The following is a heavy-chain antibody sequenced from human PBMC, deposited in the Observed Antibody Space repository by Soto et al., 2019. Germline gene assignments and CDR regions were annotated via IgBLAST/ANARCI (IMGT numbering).Heavy chain of an antibody. D-gene: IGHD2-15*01. CDR3: ARCYCSVGSCYACWHFDL. Sequence: QVQLVQSGAEVKKPGASVKVSCQASGYTFTNYAISWVRQAPGQGLEWMGWISASTRNTDQAQNFQGRVTMTIDTSTNTANMELRSLISDDTAVYYCARCYCSVGSCYACWHFDLWGRGTLVTVSS. J-gene: IGHJ2*01. CDR1: GYTFTNYA. V-gene: IGHV1-18*01. CDR2: ISASTRNT.